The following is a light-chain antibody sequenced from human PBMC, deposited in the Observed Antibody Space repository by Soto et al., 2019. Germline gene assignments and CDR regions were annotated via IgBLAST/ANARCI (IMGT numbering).Light chain of an antibody. CDR3: QQYDNLLPIT. Sequence: DIQMTQSPSSLSASVGDRVTITCQASQDISNYLNWYQQKPGKAPKLLIYDASNLETGVPSRFSGSGSGTDFTFPISSLQPEYIATYYCQQYDNLLPITFGQGTRLEIK. J-gene: IGKJ5*01. V-gene: IGKV1-33*01. CDR1: QDISNY. CDR2: DAS.